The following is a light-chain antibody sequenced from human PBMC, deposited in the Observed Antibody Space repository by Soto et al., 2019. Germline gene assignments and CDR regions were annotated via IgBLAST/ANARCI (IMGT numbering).Light chain of an antibody. V-gene: IGLV2-8*01. CDR2: EVS. Sequence: QSALTQPPSASGSPGQSVTISCTGTSSDVGGYNYVSWYQQHPGKAPKLMIYEVSKRPSGVPDRFSGSKSGNTASLTVSGLKAEDEADYYCSSCAGANEYVFGTGTKLTVL. CDR1: SSDVGGYNY. CDR3: SSCAGANEYV. J-gene: IGLJ1*01.